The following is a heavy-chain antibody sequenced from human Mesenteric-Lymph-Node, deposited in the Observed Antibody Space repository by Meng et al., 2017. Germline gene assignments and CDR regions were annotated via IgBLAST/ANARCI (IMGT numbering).Heavy chain of an antibody. CDR1: GGTFSSYA. Sequence: QVQLVQSGAEVKKPGSSVKVSCKASGGTFSSYAISWVRQAPGQGLEWMGWMSPNNDNAHYAQKFQGRVTMTRNTSISTVYMEFSSLRSEDTAVYYCARGVDAGVDYWGQGTLVTVSS. J-gene: IGHJ4*02. CDR3: ARGVDAGVDY. CDR2: MSPNNDNA. V-gene: IGHV1-8*02. D-gene: IGHD1-26*01.